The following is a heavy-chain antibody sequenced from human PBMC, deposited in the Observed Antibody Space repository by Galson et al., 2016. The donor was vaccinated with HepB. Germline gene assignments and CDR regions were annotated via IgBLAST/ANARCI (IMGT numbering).Heavy chain of an antibody. V-gene: IGHV4-4*02. CDR3: ARVYDSSGYYGEALCDYMDV. CDR2: IYHSGST. Sequence: SETLSLTCAVSGGFVSSGNWWSWVRQPPGKGLEWIGEIYHSGSTNYNPSLKSRVTISVDKSKNQFSLKLSSVTAADTAVYYCARVYDSSGYYGEALCDYMDVGGKGTPVTVSS. D-gene: IGHD3-22*01. CDR1: GGFVSSGNW. J-gene: IGHJ6*03.